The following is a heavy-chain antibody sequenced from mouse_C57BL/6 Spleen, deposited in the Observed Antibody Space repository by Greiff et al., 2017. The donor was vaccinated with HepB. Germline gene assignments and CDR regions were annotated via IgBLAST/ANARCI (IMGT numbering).Heavy chain of an antibody. CDR2: IYPRSGNT. D-gene: IGHD2-3*01. Sequence: LQESGAELARPGASVKLSCKASGYTFTSYGISWVKQRTGQGLEWIGEIYPRSGNTYYNEKFKGKATLTADKSSSTAYMELRSLTSEDSAVYFCARRGYDYWYFDVWGTGTTVTVSS. CDR1: GYTFTSYG. V-gene: IGHV1-81*01. CDR3: ARRGYDYWYFDV. J-gene: IGHJ1*03.